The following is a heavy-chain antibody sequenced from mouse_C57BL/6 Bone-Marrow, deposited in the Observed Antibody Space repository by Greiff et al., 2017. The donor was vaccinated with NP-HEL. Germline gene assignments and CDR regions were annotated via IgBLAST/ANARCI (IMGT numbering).Heavy chain of an antibody. D-gene: IGHD2-4*01. Sequence: DVMLVESGGGLVKPGGSLKLSCAASGFTFSSYAMSWVRQTPEKRLEWVATISDGGSYTYYPDNVKGRFTISRDNAKNNLYLQMSHLKSEDTAMYYCARDPIYYDYDGYYFDYWGQGTTLTVSS. J-gene: IGHJ2*01. V-gene: IGHV5-4*01. CDR3: ARDPIYYDYDGYYFDY. CDR1: GFTFSSYA. CDR2: ISDGGSYT.